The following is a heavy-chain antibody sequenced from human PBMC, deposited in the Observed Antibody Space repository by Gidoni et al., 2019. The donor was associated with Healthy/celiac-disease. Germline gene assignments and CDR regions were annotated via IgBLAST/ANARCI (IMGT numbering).Heavy chain of an antibody. Sequence: TFSSYAMHWVRQAPGKGLEWVAVISYDGSNKYYADSVQGRLTISRDNSKNTLYLQMNSLRAEDTAVDYCAREDLDLYYDFWSGIDYWGQGTLVTVSS. CDR3: AREDLDLYYDFWSGIDY. CDR1: TFSSYA. J-gene: IGHJ4*02. CDR2: ISYDGSNK. V-gene: IGHV3-30-3*01. D-gene: IGHD3-3*01.